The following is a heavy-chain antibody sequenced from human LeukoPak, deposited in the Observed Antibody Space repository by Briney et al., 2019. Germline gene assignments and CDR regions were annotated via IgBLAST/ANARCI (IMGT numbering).Heavy chain of an antibody. D-gene: IGHD1-26*01. CDR1: GYSFSSYW. CDR2: IYPRDSRT. CDR3: GRHQHSGSYGAFDI. J-gene: IGHJ3*02. V-gene: IGHV5-51*01. Sequence: GESLKISCKGSGYSFSSYWIAWVRQMPGKGLEWMGIIYPRDSRTTYSPSFQGQVTISVDKSISTAYLQWSSLKASDTAMYYCGRHQHSGSYGAFDIWGQGTMVTVSS.